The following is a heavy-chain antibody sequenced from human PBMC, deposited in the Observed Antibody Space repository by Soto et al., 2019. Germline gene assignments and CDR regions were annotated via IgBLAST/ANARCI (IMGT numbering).Heavy chain of an antibody. D-gene: IGHD5-12*01. Sequence: EVQLSESGGGLVQPGGSLRLSCAASVFTFSTSVMSWVRQAPEKGLQWVSSISGSGDRTYYADSVKGRFTVSRDNSRNTLYLDMTTVTADDTALYYCTWSLVARDAFDDWGQGTMVIVSS. CDR3: TWSLVARDAFDD. J-gene: IGHJ3*01. CDR1: VFTFSTSV. V-gene: IGHV3-23*01. CDR2: ISGSGDRT.